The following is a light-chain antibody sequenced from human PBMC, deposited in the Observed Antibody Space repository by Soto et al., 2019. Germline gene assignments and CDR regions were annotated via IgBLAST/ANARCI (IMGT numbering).Light chain of an antibody. J-gene: IGLJ1*01. Sequence: QSVLTQPHSVSGAPGQRVTISCTGSSSNIGTGYDVHWYQQVPGTSPKLLMYRYSNRPSGVPDRFSGSKSGASASLAITGLQAEDEADYYCQSYDNSLSGYVFGTGTKATVL. CDR1: SSNIGTGYD. CDR2: RYS. CDR3: QSYDNSLSGYV. V-gene: IGLV1-40*01.